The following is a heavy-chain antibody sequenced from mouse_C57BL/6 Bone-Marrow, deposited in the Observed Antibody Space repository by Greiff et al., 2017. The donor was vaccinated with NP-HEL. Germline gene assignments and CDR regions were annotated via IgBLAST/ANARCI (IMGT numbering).Heavy chain of an antibody. CDR2: IDPETGGT. CDR3: TREEIYYYGSRRWYFDV. CDR1: GYTFTDYE. Sequence: QVQLQQSGAELVRPGASVTLSCKASGYTFTDYEMHWVKQTPVHGLEWIGAIDPETGGTAYNQKFKGKAILTADKSSSTAYMALRSLTSEDSAVYYGTREEIYYYGSRRWYFDVWGTGTTVTVSS. D-gene: IGHD1-1*01. J-gene: IGHJ1*03. V-gene: IGHV1-15*01.